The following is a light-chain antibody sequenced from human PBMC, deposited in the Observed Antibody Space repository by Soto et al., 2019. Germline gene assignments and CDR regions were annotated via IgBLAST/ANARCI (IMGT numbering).Light chain of an antibody. J-gene: IGLJ1*01. CDR2: EVS. Sequence: QSALTQPPSASGSPGQSVTISCTGTSSDVGGYNYVSWYQHHPGKAPKLMFSEVSKRPSGVPDRFSGSKSGNTASLTVSGLKAEDEDDYYCSSYAGNNNPYVFGTGTKLTVL. V-gene: IGLV2-8*01. CDR3: SSYAGNNNPYV. CDR1: SSDVGGYNY.